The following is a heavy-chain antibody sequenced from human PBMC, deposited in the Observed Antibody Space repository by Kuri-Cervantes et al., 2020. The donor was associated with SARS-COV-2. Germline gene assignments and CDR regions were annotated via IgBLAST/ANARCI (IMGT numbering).Heavy chain of an antibody. CDR1: GYTFTSYG. D-gene: IGHD3-3*01. CDR3: AREFHHDFWSGYYWGGLTHPRSQAPTSNDAFDI. V-gene: IGHV1-18*01. Sequence: ASVKVSCKASGYTFTSYGISWVRQAPGQGLEWMGWISAYNGNTNYAQKLQGRVTMTTDTSTSTAYMELRSLRSDDTAVYYCAREFHHDFWSGYYWGGLTHPRSQAPTSNDAFDIWGQGTMVTVSS. J-gene: IGHJ3*02. CDR2: ISAYNGNT.